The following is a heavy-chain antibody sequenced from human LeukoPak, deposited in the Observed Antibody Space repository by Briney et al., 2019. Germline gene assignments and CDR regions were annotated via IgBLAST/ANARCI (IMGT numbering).Heavy chain of an antibody. CDR1: GYTFTGYY. Sequence: ASVKVSCKASGYTFTGYYMHWVRQAPGQGLEWMGWINPNSGGTNYAQKFQGWVTMTRDTSNSTAYMELSRLRSDDTAVYYCARAGETTVVTHDAFDIWGQGTMVTVSS. CDR2: INPNSGGT. D-gene: IGHD4-23*01. J-gene: IGHJ3*02. V-gene: IGHV1-2*04. CDR3: ARAGETTVVTHDAFDI.